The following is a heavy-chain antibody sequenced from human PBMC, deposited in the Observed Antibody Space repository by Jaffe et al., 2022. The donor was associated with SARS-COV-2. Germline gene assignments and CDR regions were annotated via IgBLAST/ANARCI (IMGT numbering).Heavy chain of an antibody. V-gene: IGHV4-34*01. CDR1: GGSFSGYY. CDR3: ARGKPKFRLWGQGGMDV. J-gene: IGHJ6*02. Sequence: QVQLQQWGAGLLKPSETLSLTCAVYGGSFSGYYWSWIRQPPGKGLEWIGEINHSGSTNYNPSLKSRVTISVDTSKNQFSLKLSSVTAADTAVYYCARGKPKFRLWGQGGMDVWGQGTTVTVSS. CDR2: INHSGST. D-gene: IGHD3-16*01.